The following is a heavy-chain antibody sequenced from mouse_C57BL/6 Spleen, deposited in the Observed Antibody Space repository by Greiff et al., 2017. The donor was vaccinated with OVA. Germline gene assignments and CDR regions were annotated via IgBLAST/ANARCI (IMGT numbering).Heavy chain of an antibody. V-gene: IGHV1-52*01. Sequence: QVQLQQPGAELVRPGSSVKLSCKASGYTFTSYWMHWVKQRPIQGLEWIGNIDPSDSETHYNQKFKDKATLTVDKSSSTAYMQLSSLTSEDSAVYYCASEGPYYAMDYWGQGTSVTVSS. CDR2: IDPSDSET. CDR1: GYTFTSYW. D-gene: IGHD3-3*01. CDR3: ASEGPYYAMDY. J-gene: IGHJ4*01.